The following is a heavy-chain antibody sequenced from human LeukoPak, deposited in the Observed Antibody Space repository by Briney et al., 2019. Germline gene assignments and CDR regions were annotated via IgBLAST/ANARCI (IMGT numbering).Heavy chain of an antibody. J-gene: IGHJ4*02. Sequence: SGTLSLTCAVSGGSISSSNWWSWVRQPPGKGLEWIGEIYHSGGTNYSPSLKSRVTMSVDTSKNQFSLNLISVTAADTAVYYCATGAGDFDHWGQGILVTVSS. CDR3: ATGAGDFDH. V-gene: IGHV4-4*02. CDR1: GGSISSSNW. D-gene: IGHD1-14*01. CDR2: IYHSGGT.